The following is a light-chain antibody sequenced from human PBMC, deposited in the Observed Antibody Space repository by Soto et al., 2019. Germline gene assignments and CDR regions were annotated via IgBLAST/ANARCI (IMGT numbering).Light chain of an antibody. CDR1: QSINSE. Sequence: EIVMTQSPATLSLSPGERAALSCRASQSINSELAWYQQKPGQPPRLLIYGASTRATGVPARFTGSESGSEFTLTISGLQSEDFAFYYCQQSHNWPLTFGQGTRLEI. J-gene: IGKJ2*01. CDR2: GAS. CDR3: QQSHNWPLT. V-gene: IGKV3-15*01.